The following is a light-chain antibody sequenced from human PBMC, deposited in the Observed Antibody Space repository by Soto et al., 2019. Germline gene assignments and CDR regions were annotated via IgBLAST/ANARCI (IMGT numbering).Light chain of an antibody. J-gene: IGKJ1*01. CDR1: QSISSW. Sequence: DIQMTQSPSTLSASVGDRVTITCRASQSISSWLAWYQQKTGKAPKILIYKASSLESGVPSRFRGSGSGTEFTLTISSLQPDDFSTYYCQHYNSYSEAFGQGTKVDIK. CDR2: KAS. CDR3: QHYNSYSEA. V-gene: IGKV1-5*03.